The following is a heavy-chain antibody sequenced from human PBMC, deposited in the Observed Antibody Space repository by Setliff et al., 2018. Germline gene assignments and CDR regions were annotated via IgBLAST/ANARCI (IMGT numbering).Heavy chain of an antibody. D-gene: IGHD3-3*01. Sequence: ASVKVSCKASGYTFTSSGISWVRQAPGQGLEWMGWISVYNGYIVYAQKLQGRATMTTDTSTSTAYMELRSLRSDDTAVYYCARGGDIITIFGVVTSDYYYYMDVWGTGTTVTVSS. CDR3: ARGGDIITIFGVVTSDYYYYMDV. CDR1: GYTFTSSG. V-gene: IGHV1-18*01. J-gene: IGHJ6*03. CDR2: ISVYNGYI.